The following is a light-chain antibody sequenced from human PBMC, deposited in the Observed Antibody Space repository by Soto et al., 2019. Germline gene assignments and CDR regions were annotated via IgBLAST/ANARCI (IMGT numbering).Light chain of an antibody. CDR2: AAS. CDR1: QSVGGN. Sequence: EIVMTQSPATLSVSPGERATLSCRASQSVGGNLAWYQQKPGQAPRLLIYAASTRATGIPATFSGSGSGREFTRTTRSLQSEDFAVYYGQQYNNWPPWTFGQGTKVEIK. V-gene: IGKV3-15*01. J-gene: IGKJ1*01. CDR3: QQYNNWPPWT.